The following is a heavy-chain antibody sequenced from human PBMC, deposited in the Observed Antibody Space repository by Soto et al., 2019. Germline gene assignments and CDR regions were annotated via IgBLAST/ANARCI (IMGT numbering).Heavy chain of an antibody. CDR3: AQSNQIFGVLIDYFYYGMDV. CDR2: ISGSGDTT. D-gene: IGHD3-3*01. Sequence: QLLESGGDLVQPGGSLRLSCVASGFTFSGYAMSWVRQAPGKGLEWVSTISGSGDTTHYADSVKGRFAISRDNSRNTVFLQMNSLGAEDTAIYYCAQSNQIFGVLIDYFYYGMDVWGHGTTVTVSS. V-gene: IGHV3-23*01. CDR1: GFTFSGYA. J-gene: IGHJ6*02.